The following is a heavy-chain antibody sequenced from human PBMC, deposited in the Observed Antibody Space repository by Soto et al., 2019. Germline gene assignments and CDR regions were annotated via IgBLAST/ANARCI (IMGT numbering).Heavy chain of an antibody. Sequence: SETLSLTCTVSGGSISGYYWSWVRQPAGKGLEWVGRIYRDGTTNYSPSLKSRVTMSLDTSKDQFSLHLNSVTAADTAVYYCSRVGCSNSKCYTRGMDVWGQGTTVTVSS. V-gene: IGHV4-4*07. CDR2: IYRDGTT. CDR3: SRVGCSNSKCYTRGMDV. J-gene: IGHJ6*02. D-gene: IGHD2-2*01. CDR1: GGSISGYY.